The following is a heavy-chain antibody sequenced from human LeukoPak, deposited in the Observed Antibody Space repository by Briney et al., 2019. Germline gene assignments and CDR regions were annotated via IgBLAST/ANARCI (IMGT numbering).Heavy chain of an antibody. Sequence: GGSLRLSCSASGFTFGRYAMHWVRQASGKGLDYVSAISGNGGSAYYADSVKGRFTISRDNSKNTLYLQMSSLRAEDSAVYYCVKEGSLTQPDYWGQGTLVTASS. D-gene: IGHD1-1*01. CDR3: VKEGSLTQPDY. V-gene: IGHV3-64D*06. CDR2: ISGNGGSA. J-gene: IGHJ4*02. CDR1: GFTFGRYA.